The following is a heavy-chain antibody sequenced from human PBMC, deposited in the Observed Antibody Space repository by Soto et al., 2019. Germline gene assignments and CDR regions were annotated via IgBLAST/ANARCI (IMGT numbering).Heavy chain of an antibody. V-gene: IGHV3-23*01. CDR3: ANDKDSGDYVGFDY. CDR2: ISGSGGST. CDR1: GFTFSSYA. J-gene: IGHJ4*02. D-gene: IGHD4-17*01. Sequence: EVQLLESGGGLVQPGGSLRLSCAASGFTFSSYAMSWVRQAPGKGLEWVSAISGSGGSTYYADSVKGRFTISRDNSKNTLYLQMNSLRAEDTAVYYCANDKDSGDYVGFDYWGQGTLVTVSA.